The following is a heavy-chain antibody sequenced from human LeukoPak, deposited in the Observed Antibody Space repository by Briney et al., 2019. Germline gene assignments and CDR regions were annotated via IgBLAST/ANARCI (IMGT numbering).Heavy chain of an antibody. CDR2: ISSSSSDI. CDR1: GFTFSDYY. V-gene: IGHV3-11*06. D-gene: IGHD2-15*01. Sequence: GGSLRLSCAASGFTFSDYYMSWIRQAPGKGREGVSYISSSSSDIYYADSVKGRCPISRDNAKNSLYLQMNSLRAEDTAVYYCARDREEYCTGGSCQAFDIWGQGTMVTVSS. CDR3: ARDREEYCTGGSCQAFDI. J-gene: IGHJ3*02.